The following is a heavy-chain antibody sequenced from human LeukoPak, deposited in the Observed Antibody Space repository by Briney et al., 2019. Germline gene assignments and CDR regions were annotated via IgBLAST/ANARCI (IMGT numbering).Heavy chain of an antibody. V-gene: IGHV3-11*01. D-gene: IGHD7-27*01. Sequence: GGSLRLSCAASGFTFSDYYMIWIRQVPGKGLKWVSYISSSSSTIYYADSVKGRFTISRDKAKNLLYLRMNSLRAEDTAVYYCAREGGNWGEGYFDYWGQGTLVTVSS. CDR2: ISSSSSTI. CDR3: AREGGNWGEGYFDY. J-gene: IGHJ4*02. CDR1: GFTFSDYY.